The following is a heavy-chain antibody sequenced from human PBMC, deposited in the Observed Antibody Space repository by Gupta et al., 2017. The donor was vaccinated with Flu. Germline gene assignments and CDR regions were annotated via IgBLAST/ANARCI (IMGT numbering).Heavy chain of an antibody. CDR2: IKEDGSEK. D-gene: IGHD5-18*01. CDR1: GFTFSGYW. V-gene: IGHV3-7*01. Sequence: EVHLVESGGDLVQPGGSLRLSCAASGFTFSGYWMTWVRQAPGKGLEWVANIKEDGSEKYYVDSVKGRFTISRDNTKKSLYLQMNSLRAEDTAVYYCAGGGFTYGYDYWGQGTLVTVSS. CDR3: AGGGFTYGYDY. J-gene: IGHJ4*02.